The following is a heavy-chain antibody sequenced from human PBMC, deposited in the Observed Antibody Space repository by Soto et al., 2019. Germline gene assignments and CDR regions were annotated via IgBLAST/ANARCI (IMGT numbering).Heavy chain of an antibody. CDR2: ISTAGNT. CDR3: ARGPAAAAGTAYYGMDV. Sequence: EVQLVESGGGLVQPGGSLRLSCAASGFTFSSYDMHWVRQGTGKGLEWVSGISTAGNTYYPGSVKGRFTISRENAKNSLYLQMNSLRAGDTAVYYCARGPAAAAGTAYYGMDVWGQGTTVTVSS. CDR1: GFTFSSYD. V-gene: IGHV3-13*01. J-gene: IGHJ6*02. D-gene: IGHD6-13*01.